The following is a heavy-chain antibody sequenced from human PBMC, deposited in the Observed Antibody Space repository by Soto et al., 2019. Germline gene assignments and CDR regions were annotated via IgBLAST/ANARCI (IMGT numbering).Heavy chain of an antibody. CDR1: GGSISSTDHY. D-gene: IGHD2-8*01. J-gene: IGHJ3*02. Sequence: SETLSLTCTVSGGSISSTDHYWSWIRQYPGEGLEWIGYIFFTGTTFYNPSLKSRITMSLDTSKNQFSLRLGSVTAADTAVYYCARTFTNGVYYLVSDIWGQGTMVTVSS. CDR3: ARTFTNGVYYLVSDI. CDR2: IFFTGTT. V-gene: IGHV4-31*03.